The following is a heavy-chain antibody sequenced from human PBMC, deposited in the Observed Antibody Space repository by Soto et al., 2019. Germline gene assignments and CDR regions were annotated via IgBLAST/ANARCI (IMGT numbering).Heavy chain of an antibody. J-gene: IGHJ4*02. CDR3: AKENGCSSSWFVFDY. V-gene: IGHV3-23*01. Sequence: EVQLLESGGGLVQPGGSLRLSCTASGSTFSSYAMSWVRQAPGKGLEWVSAISGSGGSTYYADSVKGRFTISRANSKNMLYLQMNSLSAADTAVSYCAKENGCSSSWFVFDYWGQGTLVTVSS. CDR1: GSTFSSYA. D-gene: IGHD6-13*01. CDR2: ISGSGGST.